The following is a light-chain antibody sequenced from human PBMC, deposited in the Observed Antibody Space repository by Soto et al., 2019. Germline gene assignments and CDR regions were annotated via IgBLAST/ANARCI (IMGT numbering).Light chain of an antibody. CDR1: QTIHKN. Sequence: VMTKAPATLSVSPGERLTLSCRASQTIHKNVAWYQLKDGQVPRLLIYGASTRATDIPARFSGSGSGTEFTLTISSLQSEDFAEYHCQQYNNWPQTFGQGTKVDIK. J-gene: IGKJ1*01. CDR2: GAS. CDR3: QQYNNWPQT. V-gene: IGKV3-15*01.